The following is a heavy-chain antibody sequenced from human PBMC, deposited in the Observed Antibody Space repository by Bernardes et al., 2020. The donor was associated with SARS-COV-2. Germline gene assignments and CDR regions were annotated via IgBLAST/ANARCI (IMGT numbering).Heavy chain of an antibody. V-gene: IGHV3-48*03. Sequence: GGSLRLSRAASGFTFSSYEMNWVRQAPGKGLEWVSYISSSGSTIYYADSVKGRFTISRDNAKNSLYLQMNSLRAEDTAVYYCAREGHIVVVTATPFYYYYGMDVWGQGTTVTVSS. D-gene: IGHD2-21*02. CDR1: GFTFSSYE. J-gene: IGHJ6*02. CDR3: AREGHIVVVTATPFYYYYGMDV. CDR2: ISSSGSTI.